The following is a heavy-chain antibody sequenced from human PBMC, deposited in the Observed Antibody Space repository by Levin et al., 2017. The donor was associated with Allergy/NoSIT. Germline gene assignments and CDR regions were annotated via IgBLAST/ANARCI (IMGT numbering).Heavy chain of an antibody. V-gene: IGHV3-7*01. D-gene: IGHD2-15*01. CDR1: GFIFSDYW. J-gene: IGHJ4*02. CDR2: IKEDGSEG. CDR3: ACLGSVVTSNGALDY. Sequence: GGSLRLSCAASGFIFSDYWMTWVRQTPGKGLEWVANIKEDGSEGFYVDSVKGRFTVSRDKAGKSVFLQMNSLRAEDTAVYYCACLGSVVTSNGALDYWGQGALVTVSS.